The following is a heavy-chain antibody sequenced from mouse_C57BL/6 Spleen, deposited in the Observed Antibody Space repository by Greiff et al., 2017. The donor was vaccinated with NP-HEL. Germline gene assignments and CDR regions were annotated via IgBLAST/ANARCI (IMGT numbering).Heavy chain of an antibody. J-gene: IGHJ3*01. CDR2: ILPGSGST. CDR3: ARLGGEYYYGTGFAY. D-gene: IGHD1-1*01. Sequence: VQLQEPGAELMKPGASVKLSCKATGYTFTGYWIEWVKQRPGHGLEWIGEILPGSGSTNYNEKFKGKATLTADTSSTTAYMQLSSLTTEDSAIYDCARLGGEYYYGTGFAYWGQGTLVTVSA. V-gene: IGHV1-9*01. CDR1: GYTFTGYW.